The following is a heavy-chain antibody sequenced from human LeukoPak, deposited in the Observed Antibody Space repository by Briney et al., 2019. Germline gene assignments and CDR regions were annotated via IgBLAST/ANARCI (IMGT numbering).Heavy chain of an antibody. CDR3: ARPMGADGAFDI. J-gene: IGHJ3*02. V-gene: IGHV3-30-3*01. D-gene: IGHD1-26*01. Sequence: GGSLRFSVAASGFTFSSYAMHWVGQAPGKGLKGLAVISYDGSNKYYADSVKGRFTISRDNSKNTLYLQMNSLRAEDTAVYYCARPMGADGAFDIWGQGTMVTVSS. CDR1: GFTFSSYA. CDR2: ISYDGSNK.